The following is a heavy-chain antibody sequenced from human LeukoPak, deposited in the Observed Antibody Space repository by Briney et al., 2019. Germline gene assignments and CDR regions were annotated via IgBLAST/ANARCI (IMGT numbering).Heavy chain of an antibody. Sequence: PGGSLRLSCAASGFTFSSYEMNWVRQAPGKGLVWVSYISSSGSTIYYADSVKGRFTISRDNAKNSLYLQMNSLRAEDTAVYYCARVIGEWELLGIDYWGQGTLVTVSS. CDR3: ARVIGEWELLGIDY. V-gene: IGHV3-48*03. CDR1: GFTFSSYE. CDR2: ISSSGSTI. J-gene: IGHJ4*02. D-gene: IGHD1-26*01.